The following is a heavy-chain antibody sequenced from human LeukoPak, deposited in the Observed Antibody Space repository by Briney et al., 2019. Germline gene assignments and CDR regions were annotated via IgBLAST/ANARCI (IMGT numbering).Heavy chain of an antibody. D-gene: IGHD3-10*01. J-gene: IGHJ3*02. CDR1: GGSISSSTFY. V-gene: IGHV4-61*03. Sequence: SETLSLTCTVSGGSISSSTFYWTWIRQPPGKGLEWIGYVDHTGSTKFNPSLNGRVSISRDTSNNFFSLRLRSVTAADTAVYYCAKSNGYGLVDIWGQGTMVTVSS. CDR2: VDHTGST. CDR3: AKSNGYGLVDI.